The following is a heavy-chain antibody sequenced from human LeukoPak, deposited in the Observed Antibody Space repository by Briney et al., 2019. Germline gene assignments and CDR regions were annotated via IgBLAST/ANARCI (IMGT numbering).Heavy chain of an antibody. CDR2: IYPGDSDT. CDR1: GYSFASSW. Sequence: GESLKISCKGSGYSFASSWIGWVRQMPGKGLEWMGIIYPGDSDTRYSPSFQGQVTISADKSISTAYLQWSSLKAADTAMYYCARGDGSSGYLTSFDYWGQGTLVTVSS. J-gene: IGHJ4*02. CDR3: ARGDGSSGYLTSFDY. V-gene: IGHV5-51*01. D-gene: IGHD3-22*01.